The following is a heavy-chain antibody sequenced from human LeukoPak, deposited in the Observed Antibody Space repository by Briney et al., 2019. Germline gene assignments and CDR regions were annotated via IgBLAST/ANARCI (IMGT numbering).Heavy chain of an antibody. J-gene: IGHJ6*02. D-gene: IGHD2-2*02. CDR2: ISGSGGST. Sequence: GVLRLSCAASGFTFSSYAMSWVRQAPGKGLEWVSVISGSGGSTYYADSVKGRFTISRDNSKNTLYLQMNSLRAEDTAVYYCARYIVVVPAAIRDLPSPYYYYGMDVWGQGTTVTVSS. V-gene: IGHV3-23*01. CDR3: ARYIVVVPAAIRDLPSPYYYYGMDV. CDR1: GFTFSSYA.